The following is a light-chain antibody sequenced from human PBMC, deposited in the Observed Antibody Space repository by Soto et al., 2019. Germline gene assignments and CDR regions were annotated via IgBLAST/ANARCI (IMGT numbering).Light chain of an antibody. CDR1: SSDVGGYNY. CDR3: SSYTTSSTDV. V-gene: IGLV2-14*03. Sequence: QSVLTQPASVSGSPGQSITISCTGTSSDVGGYNYVSWYQQHPGKAPKLMIYDVSNRPSGVSNRFSGSKSGITASLTISGLQAEDEADYYCSSYTTSSTDVFGTGTKLTVL. J-gene: IGLJ1*01. CDR2: DVS.